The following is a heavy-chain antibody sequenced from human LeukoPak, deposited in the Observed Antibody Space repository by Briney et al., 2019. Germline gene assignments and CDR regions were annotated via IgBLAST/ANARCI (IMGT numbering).Heavy chain of an antibody. J-gene: IGHJ4*02. V-gene: IGHV4-59*08. CDR2: IYYSGST. CDR3: ASGGYSSGWYEVD. CDR1: GGSISSYY. D-gene: IGHD6-19*01. Sequence: PSDPLSLTCTVCGGSISSYYGSWIRQPTGEGLEWIGYIYYSGSTNYNPSLKSRVTISVDTSKNQFSLKLSSVTAADTAVYYCASGGYSSGWYEVDWGQGTLVTVSS.